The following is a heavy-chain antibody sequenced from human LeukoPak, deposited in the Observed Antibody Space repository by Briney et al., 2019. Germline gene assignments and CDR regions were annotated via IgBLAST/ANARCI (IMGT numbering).Heavy chain of an antibody. Sequence: GGSLRLSCTASGFTFRTYSMNWVRQAPGKGLEWVSSINSRGSDEYYADSVKGRFTISRDNAKNSLYLQMNSLRAEDTAVYYCAREGSIVLHQDLHSWGQGTLVTVSS. CDR1: GFTFRTYS. CDR3: AREGSIVLHQDLHS. D-gene: IGHD2-8*01. V-gene: IGHV3-21*01. J-gene: IGHJ4*02. CDR2: INSRGSDE.